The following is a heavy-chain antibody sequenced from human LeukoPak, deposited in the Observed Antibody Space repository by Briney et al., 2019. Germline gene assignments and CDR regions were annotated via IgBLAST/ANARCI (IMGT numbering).Heavy chain of an antibody. V-gene: IGHV3-23*01. J-gene: IGHJ4*02. D-gene: IGHD6-13*01. CDR2: ISGSGGST. CDR3: AKDEYSSSLFDY. CDR1: GFTFSSYA. Sequence: PGGSLRLSCAASGFTFSSYAMSWVRQAPGKGREWVSAISGSGGSTYYADSVKGRFTISRDNSKNTLYLQMNSLRAEDTAVYYCAKDEYSSSLFDYWGQGTLVTVSS.